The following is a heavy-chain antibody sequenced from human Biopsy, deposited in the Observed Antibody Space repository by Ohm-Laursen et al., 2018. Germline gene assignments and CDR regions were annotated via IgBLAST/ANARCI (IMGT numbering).Heavy chain of an antibody. Sequence: SLRLSCAASEFTFSNYWMNWVRQAPGKGLEWVAKIQRDGSEKYYVDSVTGRFTISRDDAKNSMYLQMNSLRAEDTALYYCARATSTAGTGYFDYWGQGILITVSS. V-gene: IGHV3-7*01. CDR2: IQRDGSEK. J-gene: IGHJ4*02. CDR3: ARATSTAGTGYFDY. CDR1: EFTFSNYW. D-gene: IGHD6-13*01.